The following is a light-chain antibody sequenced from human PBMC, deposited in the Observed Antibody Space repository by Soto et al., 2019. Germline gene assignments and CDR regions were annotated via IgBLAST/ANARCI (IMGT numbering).Light chain of an antibody. J-gene: IGKJ4*01. CDR3: QQYGRVPLT. CDR1: QSVRTSY. CDR2: GAS. V-gene: IGKV3-20*01. Sequence: EIVLTQSTGTLSLSPGESTTLSCRASQSVRTSYLAWYQQKPDQAPRLLIYGASSRDTGIPDRSRGSGSGADFTLTIIIRDPEDFAVYYSQQYGRVPLTFVGR.